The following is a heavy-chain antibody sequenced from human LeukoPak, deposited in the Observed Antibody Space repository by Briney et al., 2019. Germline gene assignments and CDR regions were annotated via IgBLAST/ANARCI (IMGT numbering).Heavy chain of an antibody. CDR1: GGSFSGYY. J-gene: IGHJ4*02. D-gene: IGHD6-13*01. CDR2: INHSGST. CDR3: ASLPRGSSSWYSRYFDY. V-gene: IGHV4-34*01. Sequence: KPSETLSLTCAVYGGSFSGYYWSWIRQPPGKGLEWIGEINHSGSTNHNPSLKSRVTISVDTSKNQFSLKLSSVTAADTAVYYCASLPRGSSSWYSRYFDYWGQGTLVTVSS.